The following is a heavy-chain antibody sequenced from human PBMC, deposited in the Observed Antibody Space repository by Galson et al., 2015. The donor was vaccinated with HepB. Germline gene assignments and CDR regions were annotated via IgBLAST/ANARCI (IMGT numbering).Heavy chain of an antibody. CDR2: IYPGDSDT. D-gene: IGHD4-17*01. J-gene: IGHJ4*02. V-gene: IGHV5-51*01. CDR1: GYSFSDYW. Sequence: QSGAEVKKPGESLKISCKGSGYSFSDYWIGWVRQMPGRGLEWMGIIYPGDSDTRYSPSFQGQVTISADKSINTAYLQWSSLKASDTATYYCAGQTYGDYTPIDYWGQGTLVTASS. CDR3: AGQTYGDYTPIDY.